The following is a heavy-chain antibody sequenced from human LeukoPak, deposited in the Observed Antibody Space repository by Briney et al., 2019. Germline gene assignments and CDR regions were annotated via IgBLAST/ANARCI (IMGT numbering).Heavy chain of an antibody. CDR1: GYTFTSYG. V-gene: IGHV1-18*01. CDR3: ARKLDCGGDCYETTLNWFDP. CDR2: ISAYNGNT. Sequence: ASVKVSCKASGYTFTSYGIRWVRQAPGQGLEWMGWISAYNGNTNYAQKLQGRVTMTTDTSTSTAYMELRSLRSDDTAVYYCARKLDCGGDCYETTLNWFDPWGQGTLVTVSS. D-gene: IGHD2-21*02. J-gene: IGHJ5*02.